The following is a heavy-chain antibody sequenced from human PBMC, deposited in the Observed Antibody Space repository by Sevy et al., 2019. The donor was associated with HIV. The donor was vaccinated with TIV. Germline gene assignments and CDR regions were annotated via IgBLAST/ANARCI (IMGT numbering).Heavy chain of an antibody. D-gene: IGHD1-26*01. Sequence: ASVKVSYKASGYTFTSYGISWLRQAPGQGLEWMGWISAYNGNTNYAQKLQGRVTMTTDTSTSTAYMELRSLRSDDTAVYYCARVAGAALVGATLLFDYWGQGTLVTVSS. CDR3: ARVAGAALVGATLLFDY. J-gene: IGHJ4*02. V-gene: IGHV1-18*04. CDR1: GYTFTSYG. CDR2: ISAYNGNT.